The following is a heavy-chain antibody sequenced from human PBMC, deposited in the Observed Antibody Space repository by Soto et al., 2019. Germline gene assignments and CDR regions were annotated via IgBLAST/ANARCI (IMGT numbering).Heavy chain of an antibody. CDR1: GGSISSYY. J-gene: IGHJ5*02. Sequence: QVQLQESGPGLVKPSETLSLTCTVSGGSISSYYWSWIRQPAGKGLEWIGRSYTSGSTNYIPSLESAVPMSVDTSKTQFSPKLSPVTAVDTAVDSCARDWGQQLVSCFDHWGQEPLVTVSS. V-gene: IGHV4-4*07. CDR2: SYTSGST. CDR3: ARDWGQQLVSCFDH. D-gene: IGHD6-13*01.